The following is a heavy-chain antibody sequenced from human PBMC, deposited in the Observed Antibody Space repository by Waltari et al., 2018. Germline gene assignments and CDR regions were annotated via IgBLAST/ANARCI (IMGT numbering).Heavy chain of an antibody. CDR1: GYTFTSYD. D-gene: IGHD3-10*01. CDR2: MNPNSGNT. CDR3: ARAWGYYGSGSYYNDY. Sequence: QVQLVQSGAEVKKPGASVKVSCKASGYTFTSYDINWVRQATGQGLEWMGWMNPNSGNTGDAQKFQGRVTMTRNTSISTAYMELSSLRSEDTAVYYCARAWGYYGSGSYYNDYWGQGTLVTVSS. J-gene: IGHJ4*02. V-gene: IGHV1-8*01.